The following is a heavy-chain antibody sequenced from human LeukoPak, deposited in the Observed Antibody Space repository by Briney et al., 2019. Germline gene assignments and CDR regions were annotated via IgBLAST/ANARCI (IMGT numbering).Heavy chain of an antibody. J-gene: IGHJ5*02. CDR3: ARDMVVVAATRFNWFDP. V-gene: IGHV1-46*01. CDR2: INPSGGST. D-gene: IGHD2-15*01. Sequence: ASVKLSCKASGYTFTSYYMHWVRQAPGQGLEWMGIINPSGGSTSYAQKFQGRVTMTRDTSTSTVYMELSSLRSEDTAVYYCARDMVVVAATRFNWFDPWGQGTLVTVSS. CDR1: GYTFTSYY.